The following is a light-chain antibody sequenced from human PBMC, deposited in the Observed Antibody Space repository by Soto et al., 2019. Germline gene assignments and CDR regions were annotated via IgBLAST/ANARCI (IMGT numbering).Light chain of an antibody. J-gene: IGLJ1*01. Sequence: QSALSQPRSVSGSPGQLLTISCTVTSSDVDDYRYVSWYQQYPGKVPKLVIYDGTKRPSGVPDRFSGSNSGNTASLTISGLQAEDEADYYCCSYVTTPEIFGTGTKVTVL. CDR1: SSDVDDYRY. CDR2: DGT. V-gene: IGLV2-11*01. CDR3: CSYVTTPEI.